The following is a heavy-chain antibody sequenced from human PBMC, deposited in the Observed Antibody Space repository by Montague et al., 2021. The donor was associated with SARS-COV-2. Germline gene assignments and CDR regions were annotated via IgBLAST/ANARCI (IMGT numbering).Heavy chain of an antibody. CDR3: ARRASSFDNWFDL. D-gene: IGHD3-10*01. J-gene: IGHJ5*02. V-gene: IGHV4-59*08. Sequence: SETLSLTCTVSGGFITDYSWTWIRQPPGKALEWIGYVFKSGGTSYNPSLKSRVTMSVDTSKSHFSLRLTSVTAADTAVYYCARRASSFDNWFDLWGQGALVTVSS. CDR2: VFKSGGT. CDR1: GGFITDYS.